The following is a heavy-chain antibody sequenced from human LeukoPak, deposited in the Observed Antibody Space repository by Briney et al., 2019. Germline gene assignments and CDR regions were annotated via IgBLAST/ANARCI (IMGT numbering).Heavy chain of an antibody. J-gene: IGHJ4*03. CDR1: GGTFSSYA. D-gene: IGHD5-12*01. Sequence: SVKVSCKASGGTFSSYAISWVRQAPGQGLEWMGGIIPIFGTANYAQKFQGRVTITADESTSTAYMELSSLRSEDTAVYYCAREGDIVATTRPGNFDYWGQGTTVTVSS. CDR2: IIPIFGTA. CDR3: AREGDIVATTRPGNFDY. V-gene: IGHV1-69*01.